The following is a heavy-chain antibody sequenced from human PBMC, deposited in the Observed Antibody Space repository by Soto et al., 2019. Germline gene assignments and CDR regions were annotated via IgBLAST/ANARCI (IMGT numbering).Heavy chain of an antibody. CDR2: IYSDGSRT. J-gene: IGHJ4*02. CDR3: ARGPTGWYGYDY. D-gene: IGHD6-19*01. Sequence: EVQLVESGGVLVQPGGSLRLSCAASGFTFSSSWMHWVRQAPGKGLVWVSRIYSDGSRTNYADSVQGRFTISRDNAKNTLYLQMNSLRAEDTALYYCARGPTGWYGYDYWGQGTLVTVSS. CDR1: GFTFSSSW. V-gene: IGHV3-74*01.